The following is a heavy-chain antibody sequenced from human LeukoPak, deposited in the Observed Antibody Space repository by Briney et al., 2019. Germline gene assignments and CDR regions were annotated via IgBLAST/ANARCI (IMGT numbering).Heavy chain of an antibody. Sequence: SETLSLTCTVSGGSISSYYWSWIRQPAGKGLEWIGRIYTSGSTNFNPSLKSRVTMSVDTSKNQLSLELRSVTAADTAVYYCARGGSGSYWVDYWGQGTLVTVSS. D-gene: IGHD1-26*01. CDR3: ARGGSGSYWVDY. V-gene: IGHV4-4*07. J-gene: IGHJ4*02. CDR2: IYTSGST. CDR1: GGSISSYY.